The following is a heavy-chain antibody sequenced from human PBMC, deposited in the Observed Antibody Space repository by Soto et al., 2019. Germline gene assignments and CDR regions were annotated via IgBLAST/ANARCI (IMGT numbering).Heavy chain of an antibody. V-gene: IGHV3-33*01. Sequence: QVQLLESGGGVVQPGRSLRLSCAASGFTFRNYGMHWVRQAPGKGLEWLAVIWYDGSNKYYADSVKGRFTISRDNSKNTLYLEMNSLRDEDTAVYYCARDVRSRRYDLWGQGTLVIVSS. CDR2: IWYDGSNK. J-gene: IGHJ5*02. CDR3: ARDVRSRRYDL. D-gene: IGHD3-10*02. CDR1: GFTFRNYG.